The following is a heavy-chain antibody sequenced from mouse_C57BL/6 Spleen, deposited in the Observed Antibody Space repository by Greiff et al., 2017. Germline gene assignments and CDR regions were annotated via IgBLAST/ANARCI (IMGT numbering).Heavy chain of an antibody. Sequence: DVQLQESGPELVKPGASVKIPCKASGYTFTDYNMDWVKQSHGKSLEWIGDINPNNGGTIYNQKFKGKATLTVDKSSSTAYMELRSLTSEDTAVYYCARGEDYYGSLGNAMDYWGQGTSVTVSS. D-gene: IGHD1-1*01. CDR2: INPNNGGT. J-gene: IGHJ4*01. CDR3: ARGEDYYGSLGNAMDY. V-gene: IGHV1-18*01. CDR1: GYTFTDYN.